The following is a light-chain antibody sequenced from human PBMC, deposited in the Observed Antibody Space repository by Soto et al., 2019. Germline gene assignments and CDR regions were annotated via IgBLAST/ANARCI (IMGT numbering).Light chain of an antibody. Sequence: QSALTQPASVSGSPGQSIAISCTGTSSDVGGYNFVSWYQQHPGKAPKLMIYDVNIRPSGVPNRFSGSKSGSTASLTISGLQPEHDADYYCISYSGSSTLVVFGGGTQLTAL. J-gene: IGLJ2*01. CDR3: ISYSGSSTLVV. V-gene: IGLV2-14*03. CDR1: SSDVGGYNF. CDR2: DVN.